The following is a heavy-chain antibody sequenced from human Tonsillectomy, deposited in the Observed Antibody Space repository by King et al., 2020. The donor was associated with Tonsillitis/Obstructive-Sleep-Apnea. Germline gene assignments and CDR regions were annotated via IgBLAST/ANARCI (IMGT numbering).Heavy chain of an antibody. J-gene: IGHJ5*02. CDR2: ISSSGSTI. D-gene: IGHD3-16*01. Sequence: VQLVESGGGSVQPGGSLRLSCAASGFTFSSYEFNWVRQAPGKGLEWLSYISSSGSTIYYADSVKGRFTISRDNAKNSLWLQMNSLRAEDTAVYYCARAGLYDYSPWGQGTLVTVSS. CDR1: GFTFSSYE. CDR3: ARAGLYDYSP. V-gene: IGHV3-48*03.